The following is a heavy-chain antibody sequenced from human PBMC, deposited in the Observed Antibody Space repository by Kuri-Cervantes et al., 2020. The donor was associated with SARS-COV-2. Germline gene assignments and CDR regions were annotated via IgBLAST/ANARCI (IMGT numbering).Heavy chain of an antibody. CDR1: GFTFSSYG. J-gene: IGHJ4*02. CDR2: ISYDGSNK. CDR3: AKDMSVGSYFYFDY. Sequence: GGSLRLSCAASGFTFSSYGMHWVRQAPGKGLEWVAVISYDGSNKYYADSVKGRFTISRDNSKNTLYLQMNSLRAEDTAVYYCAKDMSVGSYFYFDYWGQGTLVTVSS. V-gene: IGHV3-30*18. D-gene: IGHD1-26*01.